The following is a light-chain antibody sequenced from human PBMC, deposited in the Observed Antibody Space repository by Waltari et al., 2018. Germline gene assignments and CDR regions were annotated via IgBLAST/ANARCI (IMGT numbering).Light chain of an antibody. V-gene: IGLV1-40*01. CDR2: LNN. CDR3: QSYDSSLSASV. J-gene: IGLJ3*02. CDR1: SSNIGAGYD. Sequence: PSVSGAPGQRVTISCTGSSSNIGAGYDVHWYQQLPGTAPKLLIYLNNNRPSGVPDRFSGSKSGTSASLAITGLQAEDEADYYCQSYDSSLSASVFGGGTKLTVL.